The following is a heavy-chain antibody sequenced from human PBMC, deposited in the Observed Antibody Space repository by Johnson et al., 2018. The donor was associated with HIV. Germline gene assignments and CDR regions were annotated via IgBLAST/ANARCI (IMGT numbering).Heavy chain of an antibody. CDR3: ARVITEGGTRWAFDI. J-gene: IGHJ3*02. Sequence: VPLVESGGGLIPPEGSLRLSCAASGFTVSSNYMSWVRQAPGKGLEWVSVIYSGGSTYYADSVKGRFTISRDNSKNTLYLQMNSLRAEDTAVYYCARVITEGGTRWAFDIWGQGTIVTVSS. CDR2: IYSGGST. V-gene: IGHV3-53*01. CDR1: GFTVSSNY. D-gene: IGHD6-13*01.